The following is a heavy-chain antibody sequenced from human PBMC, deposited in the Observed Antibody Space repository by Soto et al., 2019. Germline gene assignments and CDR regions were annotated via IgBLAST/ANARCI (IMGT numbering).Heavy chain of an antibody. CDR1: GGTFSSYA. D-gene: IGHD6-19*01. Sequence: SLKVSCKASGGTFSSYAISWVRQAPGQGPEWMGGIIPIFGTANYAQKFQGRVTITADESTSTAYMELSSLRSEDTAVYYCARGDFGNAVAGTAYYYYGMDVWGQGTTVTVSS. J-gene: IGHJ6*02. CDR2: IIPIFGTA. CDR3: ARGDFGNAVAGTAYYYYGMDV. V-gene: IGHV1-69*13.